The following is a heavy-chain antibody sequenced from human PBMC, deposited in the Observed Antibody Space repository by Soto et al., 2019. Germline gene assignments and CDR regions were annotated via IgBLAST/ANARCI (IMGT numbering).Heavy chain of an antibody. CDR2: LNPGNGTT. D-gene: IGHD2-21*01. V-gene: IGHV1-3*01. J-gene: IGHJ2*01. Sequence: QVQLVQSGAEVKEPGASVKVSCRASGYTFTNYAIHWVRQAPGQRLEWMGWLNPGNGTTKYPQKFQGRVTITRDTSASAAYMVLSSLRSEETAVYPCARDQGILNCGSDCASDWDVDLWCRGTLVTVSS. CDR3: ARDQGILNCGSDCASDWDVDL. CDR1: GYTFTNYA.